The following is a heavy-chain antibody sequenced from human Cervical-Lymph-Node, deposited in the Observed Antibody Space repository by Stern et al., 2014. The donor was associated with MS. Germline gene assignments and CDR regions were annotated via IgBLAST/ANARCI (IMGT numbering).Heavy chain of an antibody. CDR1: GASISSTGFY. D-gene: IGHD6-13*01. CDR2: IYYTGNT. V-gene: IGHV4-31*03. Sequence: VQLVESGPGLVKPSQTLSLTCTVPGASISSTGFYWSWIRQHPGKGLEWIGYIYYTGNTYHNPSLKSRVTISLDTSKSLFSLKLNSVTAADTAVYYCARRVAAAGSFDYWGQGTLVTVSS. CDR3: ARRVAAAGSFDY. J-gene: IGHJ4*02.